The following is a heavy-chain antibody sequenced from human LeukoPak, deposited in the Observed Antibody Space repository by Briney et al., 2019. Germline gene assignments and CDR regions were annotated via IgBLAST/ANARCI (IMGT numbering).Heavy chain of an antibody. CDR1: GGSFSGYY. D-gene: IGHD3-9*01. CDR2: INHSGST. Sequence: SETLSLTCAVYGGSFSGYYWSWIRQPPGKGLEWIGEINHSGSTNYNPSLKSRVTISVDTSKNQFSLKLSSVTAADTAVYYCARSLGGYSDMLTGLPINYFDYWGQGTLVTVSS. J-gene: IGHJ4*02. V-gene: IGHV4-34*01. CDR3: ARSLGGYSDMLTGLPINYFDY.